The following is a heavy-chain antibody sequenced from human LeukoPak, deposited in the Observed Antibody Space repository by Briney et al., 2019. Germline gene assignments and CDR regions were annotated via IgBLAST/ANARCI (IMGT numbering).Heavy chain of an antibody. CDR3: TIAGSYRFDY. CDR1: GFAFSSSG. D-gene: IGHD3-16*02. Sequence: GGSLRLSCAASGFAFSSSGMHWVRQAPGKGLVWVSRMNSDGTTTNYADSVKGRFTISRDNAKNTLYLQMNSLTVEDTAVYYCTIAGSYRFDYWGQGTLVTVSP. CDR2: MNSDGTTT. V-gene: IGHV3-74*01. J-gene: IGHJ4*02.